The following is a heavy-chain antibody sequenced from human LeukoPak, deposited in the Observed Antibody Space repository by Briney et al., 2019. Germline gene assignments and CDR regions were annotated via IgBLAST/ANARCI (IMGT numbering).Heavy chain of an antibody. D-gene: IGHD4-17*01. CDR1: DDSFSSHY. CDR3: ARDLVTVTKGFDI. CDR2: ISYIGST. J-gene: IGHJ3*02. V-gene: IGHV4-59*11. Sequence: PSETLSLTCAVSDDSFSSHYWTWIRQPPGKGLEWIGYISYIGSTNYNPSLKSRVTISIDTSKNQFSLKLSSVTAADTAGYYCARDLVTVTKGFDIWGQGTTVSVSS.